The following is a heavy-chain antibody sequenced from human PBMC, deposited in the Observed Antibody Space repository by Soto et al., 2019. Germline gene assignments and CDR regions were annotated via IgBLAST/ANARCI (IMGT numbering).Heavy chain of an antibody. D-gene: IGHD6-13*01. J-gene: IGHJ6*02. CDR3: ARRSPPAGYSSSDYYGMDV. CDR1: GGTFSSYT. CDR2: IIPILGIA. V-gene: IGHV1-69*02. Sequence: QVQLVQSGAEVKKPGSSVNVSCKASGGTFSSYTISWVRQAPGQGLEWMGRIIPILGIANYAQKFQGRVTITADKSTSPAYMELSSLRSEDTAVYYCARRSPPAGYSSSDYYGMDVWGQGTTVTVSS.